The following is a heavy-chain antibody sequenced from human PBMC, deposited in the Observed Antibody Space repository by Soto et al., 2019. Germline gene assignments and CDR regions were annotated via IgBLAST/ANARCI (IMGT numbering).Heavy chain of an antibody. V-gene: IGHV1-2*04. CDR3: ARDRGYCSSTSCYVYGMDV. Sequence: WASVKVSCKASGYTFTGYYMHWVRQAPGQGLEWMGWINPNSGGTNYAQKFQGWVTMTRDTSISTAYMELSRLRSDDTAVYYCARDRGYCSSTSCYVYGMDVWGQGTTVTVSS. CDR1: GYTFTGYY. D-gene: IGHD2-2*01. J-gene: IGHJ6*02. CDR2: INPNSGGT.